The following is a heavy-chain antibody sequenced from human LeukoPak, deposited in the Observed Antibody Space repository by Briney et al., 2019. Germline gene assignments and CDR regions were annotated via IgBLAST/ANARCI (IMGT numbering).Heavy chain of an antibody. D-gene: IGHD1-26*01. CDR1: GGSISSSSYY. V-gene: IGHV4-39*01. J-gene: IGHJ3*02. Sequence: KPSETLSLTCTVSGGSISSSSYYWGWIRQPPGKGLEWIGSIYYSGSTYYNPSLKSRVTISVDTSKNQFSLKLSSVTAADTAVYYCATPPPEWELRAFDIWGQGTMVTVSS. CDR2: IYYSGST. CDR3: ATPPPEWELRAFDI.